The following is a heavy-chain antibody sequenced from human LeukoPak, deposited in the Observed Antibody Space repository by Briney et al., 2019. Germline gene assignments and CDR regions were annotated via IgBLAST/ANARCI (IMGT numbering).Heavy chain of an antibody. Sequence: ASVKVSCKASGGTFSSYAISWVRQAPGQGLEWMGGIIPIFGTANYAQKFQGRVTITTDESTSTAYMELSSLRSDDTAVYYCARDALGLSSSSSFLWGQGTLVTVSS. J-gene: IGHJ4*02. CDR2: IIPIFGTA. D-gene: IGHD6-6*01. V-gene: IGHV1-69*05. CDR3: ARDALGLSSSSSFL. CDR1: GGTFSSYA.